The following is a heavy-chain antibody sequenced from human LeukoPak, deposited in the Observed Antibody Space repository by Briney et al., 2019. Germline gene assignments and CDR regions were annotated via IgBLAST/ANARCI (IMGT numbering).Heavy chain of an antibody. CDR1: GFTFSNAW. J-gene: IGHJ4*02. V-gene: IGHV3-15*01. CDR3: TTDSDYYDSSGYYQGNYFDY. D-gene: IGHD3-22*01. Sequence: GGSLRLSCAASGFTFSNAWMSWVRQAPGKGLEWVGRIKSKTDGGTTDYAAPVKGRFTISRDDSKNTLYLQMNSLKTEDTAVYYCTTDSDYYDSSGYYQGNYFDYRGQGTLVTVSS. CDR2: IKSKTDGGTT.